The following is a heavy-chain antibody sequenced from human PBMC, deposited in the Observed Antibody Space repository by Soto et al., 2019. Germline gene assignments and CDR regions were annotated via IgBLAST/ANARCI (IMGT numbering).Heavy chain of an antibody. CDR1: GFTFSSYG. J-gene: IGHJ3*02. CDR3: AKDAEPPAHGAFDI. Sequence: QVQLVESGGGVVQPGRSLRLSCAASGFTFSSYGMHWVRQAPGKGLEWVAVISYDGSNKYYADSVKGRFTISRDNSKNTLYLQINSLRAEDTAVYYCAKDAEPPAHGAFDIWGQGTMVTFSS. V-gene: IGHV3-30*18. CDR2: ISYDGSNK.